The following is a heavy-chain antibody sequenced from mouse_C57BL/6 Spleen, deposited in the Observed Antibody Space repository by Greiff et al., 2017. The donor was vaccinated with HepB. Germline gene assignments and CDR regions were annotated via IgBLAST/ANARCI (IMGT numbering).Heavy chain of an antibody. J-gene: IGHJ4*01. Sequence: VQLKESGPGLVKPSQSLSLTCSVTGYSITSGYYWNWIRQFPGNKLEWMGYISYDGSNNYNPSLKNRISITRDTSKNQFFLKLNSVTTEDTATYYCAREHSNSYAMDYWGQGTSVTVSS. D-gene: IGHD2-5*01. V-gene: IGHV3-6*01. CDR2: ISYDGSN. CDR3: AREHSNSYAMDY. CDR1: GYSITSGYY.